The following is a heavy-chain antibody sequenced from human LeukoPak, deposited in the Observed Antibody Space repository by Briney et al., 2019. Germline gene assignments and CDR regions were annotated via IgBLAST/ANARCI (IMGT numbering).Heavy chain of an antibody. J-gene: IGHJ3*02. CDR2: MNPNSGNT. D-gene: IGHD2-15*01. CDR3: VGGCSGGSCYSHAFDI. Sequence: ASVKVSCKASGYTFTSYDINWVRQATGQGLEWMGWMNPNSGNTGYAQKFQGRVTMTRNTSISTAYMELSSLRSEDTAVYYCVGGCSGGSCYSHAFDIWGQGTMVTVSS. V-gene: IGHV1-8*01. CDR1: GYTFTSYD.